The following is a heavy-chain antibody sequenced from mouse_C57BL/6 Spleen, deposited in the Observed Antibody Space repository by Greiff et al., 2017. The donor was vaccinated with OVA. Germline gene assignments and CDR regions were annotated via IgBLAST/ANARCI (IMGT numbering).Heavy chain of an antibody. V-gene: IGHV1-18*01. Sequence: VQLQQSGPELVKPGASVKIPCKASGYTFTDYNMDWVKQSHGKSLEWIGDINPNNGGTIYNQKFKGKATLTVDKSSSTAYMELRSLTSEDTAVYYCASRGYDGANYFDYWGQGTTLTVSS. CDR3: ASRGYDGANYFDY. D-gene: IGHD2-2*01. CDR1: GYTFTDYN. J-gene: IGHJ2*01. CDR2: INPNNGGT.